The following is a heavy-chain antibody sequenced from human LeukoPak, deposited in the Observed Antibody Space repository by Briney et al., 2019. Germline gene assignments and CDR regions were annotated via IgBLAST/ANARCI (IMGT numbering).Heavy chain of an antibody. CDR2: IYYSGST. CDR1: GGSISSSSYY. V-gene: IGHV4-39*07. Sequence: SETLSLTCTVSGGSISSSSYYWGWIRQPPGKGLEWIGSIYYSGSTYYNPSLKSRVTISVDTSKNQFSLKLSSVTAADTAVYYCARVVSSSQKPYYYYYYYMDVWGKGTTVTVSS. D-gene: IGHD6-13*01. J-gene: IGHJ6*03. CDR3: ARVVSSSQKPYYYYYYYMDV.